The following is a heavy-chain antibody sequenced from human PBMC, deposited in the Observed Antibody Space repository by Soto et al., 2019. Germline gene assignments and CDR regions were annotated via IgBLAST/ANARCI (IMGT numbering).Heavy chain of an antibody. CDR3: APGGVANWFGL. CDR2: IYWDDDK. V-gene: IGHV2-5*02. J-gene: IGHJ5*02. D-gene: IGHD2-15*01. Sequence: VSGPKRVSPTQALTLTGTFSGLSLSTSGVGVGWIRQPPGKALEWLALIYWDDDKRYSPSLKSRLTITKDTSKNQVVLTMTNMDPVDTATYCCAPGGVANWFGLWGQGTLVTVSS. CDR1: GLSLSTSGVG.